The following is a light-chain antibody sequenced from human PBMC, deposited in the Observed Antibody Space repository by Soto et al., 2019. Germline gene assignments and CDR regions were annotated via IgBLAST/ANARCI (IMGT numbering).Light chain of an antibody. J-gene: IGKJ2*01. CDR2: GAS. CDR3: QQYSNWPPFT. V-gene: IGKV3-15*01. Sequence: ETVMTQSPVTLSVSPGERATLSCWASQSVSSNLVWYQQKPGQAPRLLIYGASTRATGIPARFSGSGSGTQFTLTISSLQSEDVAVYYCQQYSNWPPFTFGQGTKLEIK. CDR1: QSVSSN.